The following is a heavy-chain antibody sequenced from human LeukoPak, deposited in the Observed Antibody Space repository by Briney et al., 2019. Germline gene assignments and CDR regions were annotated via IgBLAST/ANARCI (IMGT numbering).Heavy chain of an antibody. D-gene: IGHD4-17*01. CDR1: GFTFSNYS. Sequence: GGSLRPSCAASGFTFSNYSMNWVRQAPGKGLEWVSYISSSSSTIYCADSVKGRFTISRDNAKNSLYLQMNSLRAEDTAVYYCARVTPQPAHDYGDYSSDYWGQGTLVTVSS. J-gene: IGHJ4*02. CDR3: ARVTPQPAHDYGDYSSDY. V-gene: IGHV3-48*01. CDR2: ISSSSSTI.